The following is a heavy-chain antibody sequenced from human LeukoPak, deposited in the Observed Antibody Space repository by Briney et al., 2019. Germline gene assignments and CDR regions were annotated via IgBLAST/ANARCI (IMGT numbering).Heavy chain of an antibody. CDR3: ARASRTMVRGVYDAFDI. CDR2: ISSSSVPI. Sequence: GGSLRLSCAASGFTLSSYSMNWVRQAPGKGLEWVSYISSSSVPIYYADSVKGRFTISRDNAKNSLYLQMNSLRAEDTAVYYCARASRTMVRGVYDAFDIWGQGTMVTVSS. J-gene: IGHJ3*02. V-gene: IGHV3-48*04. D-gene: IGHD3-10*01. CDR1: GFTLSSYS.